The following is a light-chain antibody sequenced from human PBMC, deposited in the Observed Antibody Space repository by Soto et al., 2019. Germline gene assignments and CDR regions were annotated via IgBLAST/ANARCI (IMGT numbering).Light chain of an antibody. CDR3: QQYNIWRSIT. Sequence: EIVVTQSPATLSVSPGERVTLSFRASQSVRNKVAWYQQKPGQTPRVIIYDTSTRAADIPARFSGSGYGTYFTLTISSLQSEDFAVYYCQQYNIWRSITFGPGTRLEN. CDR1: QSVRNK. V-gene: IGKV3-15*01. CDR2: DTS. J-gene: IGKJ5*01.